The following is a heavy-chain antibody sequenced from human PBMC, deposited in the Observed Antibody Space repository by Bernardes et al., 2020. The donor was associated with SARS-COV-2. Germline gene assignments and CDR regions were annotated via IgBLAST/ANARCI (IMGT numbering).Heavy chain of an antibody. CDR1: GGSITSSSYY. Sequence: SETLSLTCTVSGGSITSSSYYWGWIRQPPGKGLEWIGTIYYSGSTYYNPSLKSRVTISVDTSKNQFSLKVSSVTAADTAVYYCARMFDWNYGNYFDYWGQGTLVTVSS. V-gene: IGHV4-39*07. CDR3: ARMFDWNYGNYFDY. J-gene: IGHJ4*02. D-gene: IGHD1-7*01. CDR2: IYYSGST.